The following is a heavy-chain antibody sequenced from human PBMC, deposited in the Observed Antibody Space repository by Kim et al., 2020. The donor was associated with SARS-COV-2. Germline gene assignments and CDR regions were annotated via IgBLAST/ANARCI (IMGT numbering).Heavy chain of an antibody. Sequence: SLKSRVTISVDTSKNQFSLKLSCGTAADTAVYYCARVAGSYSSSWHLDYWGQGTLVTVSS. J-gene: IGHJ4*02. V-gene: IGHV4-39*07. CDR3: ARVAGSYSSSWHLDY. D-gene: IGHD6-13*01.